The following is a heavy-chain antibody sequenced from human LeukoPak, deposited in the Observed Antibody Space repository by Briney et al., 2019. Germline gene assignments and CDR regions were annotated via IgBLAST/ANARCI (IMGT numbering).Heavy chain of an antibody. J-gene: IGHJ4*02. CDR1: GFTLSNHW. CDR3: AKGLTNLGDD. Sequence: PGGSLRLSCAASGFTLSNHWMHWVRQVPGKGLEWVSGLSGSGSSAYYADSVKGRFTISRDNSKNTLYLQMNSLRPEDTAVYYCAKGLTNLGDDWGQGTLVTVSS. D-gene: IGHD3-9*01. V-gene: IGHV3-23*01. CDR2: LSGSGSSA.